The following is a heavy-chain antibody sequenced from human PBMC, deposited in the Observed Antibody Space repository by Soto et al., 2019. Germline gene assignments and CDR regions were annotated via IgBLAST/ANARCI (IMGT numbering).Heavy chain of an antibody. J-gene: IGHJ6*02. D-gene: IGHD3-3*01. CDR3: ARGRDFWSCKSYYYYYGMDV. V-gene: IGHV4-34*01. CDR2: VNHSGST. Sequence: QVQLQQWGAGLLKPSSTLSLTCAVYGGSFSGYYWSWIRQPPGKGREWLGEVNHSGSTNYNPSLKSRVTISVDTSKDQFSLKLSSVNAADTAVYYCARGRDFWSCKSYYYYYGMDVWGQGTTVTVSS. CDR1: GGSFSGYY.